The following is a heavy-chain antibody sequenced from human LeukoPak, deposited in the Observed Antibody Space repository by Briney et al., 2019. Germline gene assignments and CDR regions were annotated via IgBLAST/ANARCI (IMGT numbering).Heavy chain of an antibody. J-gene: IGHJ4*02. CDR2: IYSGGST. D-gene: IGHD3-22*01. CDR3: AKDGGVYYDSSGYYFWY. CDR1: RFTVSNNY. Sequence: GGALRLSCAASRFTVSNNYMTWVRQAPWKGLEWVSIIYSGGSTYYADSVKGRFTISRDNSKNTLYLQMNSLRAEDTAVYYCAKDGGVYYDSSGYYFWYWGQGTLVTVSS. V-gene: IGHV3-53*01.